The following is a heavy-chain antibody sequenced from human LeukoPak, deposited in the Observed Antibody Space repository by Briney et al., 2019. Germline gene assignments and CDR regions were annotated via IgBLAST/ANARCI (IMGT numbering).Heavy chain of an antibody. CDR1: GFSLSSYA. Sequence: GGSLRLSCAASGFSLSSYAMSWVRQAPGKGLEWVAVISYDGSNKYYADSVKGRFTISRDNSKKTLYLQMNSLRAEDTAVYYCAKSDDYGASGDYWGQGTLVTVSS. V-gene: IGHV3-30*18. CDR2: ISYDGSNK. CDR3: AKSDDYGASGDY. J-gene: IGHJ4*02. D-gene: IGHD4-17*01.